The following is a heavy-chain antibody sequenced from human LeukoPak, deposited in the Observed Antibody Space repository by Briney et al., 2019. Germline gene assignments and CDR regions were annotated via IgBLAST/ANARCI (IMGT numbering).Heavy chain of an antibody. D-gene: IGHD2-8*01. CDR1: GFTFGKSA. J-gene: IGHJ4*02. Sequence: GGSLRLSCAASGFTFGKSAMHWVRQAPGKGLEWVSSISWHSENIDYADSVKGRFTISRDNAKNSLYVQMNSLRVEDTAIYYCAKEGSDCTNGICRCFDSWGPGTLVTVSS. CDR2: ISWHSENI. V-gene: IGHV3-9*01. CDR3: AKEGSDCTNGICRCFDS.